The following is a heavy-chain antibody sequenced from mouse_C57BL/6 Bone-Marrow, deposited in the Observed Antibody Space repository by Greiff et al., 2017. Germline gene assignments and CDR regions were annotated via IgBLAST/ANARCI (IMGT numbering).Heavy chain of an antibody. CDR3: ARSYGSIPYAMDY. CDR1: GYAFTNYL. D-gene: IGHD1-1*01. V-gene: IGHV1-54*01. J-gene: IGHJ4*01. Sequence: QVQLQQSGAELVRPGTSVKVSCKASGYAFTNYLIAWVKQRPGQGLEWIGVINPGSGGTTYNEKFKGKATLTADKSSSTAYMQLSSLTSEYSAVYFCARSYGSIPYAMDYWGQGTSVTVSS. CDR2: INPGSGGT.